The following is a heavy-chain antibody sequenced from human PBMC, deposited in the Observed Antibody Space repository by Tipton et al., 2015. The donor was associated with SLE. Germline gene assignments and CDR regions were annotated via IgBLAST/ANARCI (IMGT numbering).Heavy chain of an antibody. CDR2: ISSSSSYI. CDR3: ARDFLVGVPGYFDH. Sequence: SLRLSCAASGFTFSSYSMNWVRQAPGKGLEWVSSISSSSSYIYYADSVKGRFTISRDNAKNSLYLQMNSLRAEDTAVYYCARDFLVGVPGYFDHWGQGTLVTVSS. CDR1: GFTFSSYS. J-gene: IGHJ4*02. D-gene: IGHD1-26*01. V-gene: IGHV3-21*03.